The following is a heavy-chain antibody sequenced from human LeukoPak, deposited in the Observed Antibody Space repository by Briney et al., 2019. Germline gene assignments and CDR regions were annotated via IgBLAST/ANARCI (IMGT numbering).Heavy chain of an antibody. D-gene: IGHD4-23*01. CDR1: GFTFSSYW. V-gene: IGHV3-7*01. Sequence: PGGSLRLSCAASGFTFSSYWMSWVRQAPGKGLEWVANIKQDGSEKYYVDSVKGRFTISRDNAKNSLYLQMNSLRAEDTAVYYCASGGNPYYFDYWGQGTLVTVSS. CDR3: ASGGNPYYFDY. J-gene: IGHJ4*02. CDR2: IKQDGSEK.